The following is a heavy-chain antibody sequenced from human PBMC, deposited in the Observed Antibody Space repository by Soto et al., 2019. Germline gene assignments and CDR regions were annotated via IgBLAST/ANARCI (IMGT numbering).Heavy chain of an antibody. Sequence: GGSLRLSCAASGFTFSSYGMHWVRQAPGKGLEWVAVIWYDGSNKYYADSVKGRFTISRDNSKNTLYLQMNSLRAEDTAVYYCASLGAYGSGSYPPTTDAFDIWGQGTMVTVSS. CDR1: GFTFSSYG. CDR2: IWYDGSNK. J-gene: IGHJ3*02. D-gene: IGHD3-10*01. V-gene: IGHV3-33*01. CDR3: ASLGAYGSGSYPPTTDAFDI.